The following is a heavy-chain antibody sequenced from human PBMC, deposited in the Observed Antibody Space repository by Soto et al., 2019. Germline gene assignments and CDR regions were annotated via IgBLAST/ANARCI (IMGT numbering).Heavy chain of an antibody. Sequence: MELVESGGGLVKPGGSLRLSCEASGFAFSDYTMHWVRQAPGRGLDWVSSIGDSGSFIYYADSRKGRITISRDNAKNTFSLQMNHLRVVDTDIYSRARARGHDAWYFDFCGRGTVVTVSS. J-gene: IGHJ2*01. CDR2: IGDSGSFI. CDR3: ARARGHDAWYFDF. D-gene: IGHD5-12*01. CDR1: GFAFSDYT. V-gene: IGHV3-21*06.